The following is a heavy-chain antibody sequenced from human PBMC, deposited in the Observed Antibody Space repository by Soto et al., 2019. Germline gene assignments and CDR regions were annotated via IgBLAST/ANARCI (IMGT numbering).Heavy chain of an antibody. V-gene: IGHV4-4*02. CDR2: FYHTGIT. CDR3: ARERGEYSYAHDY. J-gene: IGHJ4*02. CDR1: GGSISSENW. D-gene: IGHD3-16*01. Sequence: LQESGPGLVEPSETLSLTCAVSGGSISSENWGFWVRQAHGEGLEWIGEFYHTGITNYNPSLASRVTISFDESKNQITLTLTAVTAADTAVYYCARERGEYSYAHDYWGQGLLVNVSS.